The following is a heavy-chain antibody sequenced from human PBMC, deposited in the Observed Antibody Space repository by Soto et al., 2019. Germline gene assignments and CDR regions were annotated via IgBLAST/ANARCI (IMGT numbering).Heavy chain of an antibody. CDR3: ASVPGSPGYHGLDA. D-gene: IGHD5-12*01. Sequence: EVHLVESGGGLVQPGGSLRLSCAASGLTFSKYWMTWVRQAPGKGLEWVANIKHDGSEQYYVDSVKGRFTISRDNAKNSLYLQMDDLRAEDTAVYYCASVPGSPGYHGLDAWGRGTTVTVSS. V-gene: IGHV3-7*03. J-gene: IGHJ6*02. CDR2: IKHDGSEQ. CDR1: GLTFSKYW.